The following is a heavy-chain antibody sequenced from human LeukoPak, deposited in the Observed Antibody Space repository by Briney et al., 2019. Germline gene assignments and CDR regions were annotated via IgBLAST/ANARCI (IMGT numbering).Heavy chain of an antibody. CDR3: ARGPGEGGDFDY. CDR2: INPNSGGT. J-gene: IGHJ4*02. V-gene: IGHV1-2*02. CDR1: GYTFTGYY. D-gene: IGHD3-16*01. Sequence: ATVKVSCKASGYTFTGYYMHWVRQAPGQGLEWMGWINPNSGGTNYAQKVQGRVTMTSDTSISPAYMELSRLRSDDPAVYYCARGPGEGGDFDYWGQGTLLTVSS.